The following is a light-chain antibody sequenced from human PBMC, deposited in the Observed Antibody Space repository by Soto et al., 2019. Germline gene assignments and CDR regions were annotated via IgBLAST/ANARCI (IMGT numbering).Light chain of an antibody. Sequence: EIVLTQSPGTLSLSPGERATLTCRASQRVSSSYLAWYQQKPGQAPRLLIYDASNRATGIPARFSGSGSGTDFTLTISSLEPEDFAVYYCQQRSNWPPTFGQGTRLEI. CDR1: QRVSSSY. J-gene: IGKJ5*01. CDR2: DAS. V-gene: IGKV3-11*01. CDR3: QQRSNWPPT.